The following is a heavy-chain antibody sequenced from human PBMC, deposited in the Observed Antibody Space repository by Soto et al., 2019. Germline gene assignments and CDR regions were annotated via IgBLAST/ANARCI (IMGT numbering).Heavy chain of an antibody. CDR2: IYWDDDK. J-gene: IGHJ4*02. D-gene: IGHD3-22*01. CDR1: GFSLRTSGVG. V-gene: IGHV2-5*02. CDR3: ARDSSGYYGFDY. Sequence: SGPTLVNPTQTLTLTCTFSGFSLRTSGVGVGWIRQPPGKALEWLALIYWDDDKRYSPSLKSRLTITKDTSKNQVVLTMTNMDPVDTATYYCARDSSGYYGFDYWGQGTPVTVS.